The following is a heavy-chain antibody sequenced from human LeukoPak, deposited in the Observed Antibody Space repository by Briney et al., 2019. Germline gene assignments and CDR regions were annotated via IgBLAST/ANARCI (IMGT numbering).Heavy chain of an antibody. Sequence: PGGSLRLSXAASGFTFSSYAMSWVRQAPGKGLEWVSAISGSGGSTYYADSVKGRFTISRDNSKNTLYLQMNSLRAEDTAVYYCAKSGRAGGSFDYWGQGTLVTVSS. D-gene: IGHD5-24*01. CDR1: GFTFSSYA. CDR2: ISGSGGST. CDR3: AKSGRAGGSFDY. J-gene: IGHJ4*02. V-gene: IGHV3-23*01.